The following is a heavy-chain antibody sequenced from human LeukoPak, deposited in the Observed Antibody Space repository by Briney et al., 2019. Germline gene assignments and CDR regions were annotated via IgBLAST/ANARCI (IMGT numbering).Heavy chain of an antibody. J-gene: IGHJ5*02. V-gene: IGHV1-3*01. D-gene: IGHD2-2*01. CDR1: GYTFTPYA. Sequence: ASVKVSCKASGYTFTPYAIHWMRQSPGQRLEWMGWIIAGNGDTKYSQNFQCRLTFTRDTSASTAYMELSSLRSEATAVYYCARARVPVPAQLNWFDPWGQGTLVTVSS. CDR2: IIAGNGDT. CDR3: ARARVPVPAQLNWFDP.